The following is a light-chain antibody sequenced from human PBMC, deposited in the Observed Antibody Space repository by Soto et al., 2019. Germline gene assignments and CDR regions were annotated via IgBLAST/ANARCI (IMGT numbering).Light chain of an antibody. CDR1: SSNIGSNF. CDR3: GTWDSSLSAV. CDR2: EDN. V-gene: IGLV1-51*01. Sequence: QSVLTQPPSVSAAPGQKVTIYCSGSSSNIGSNFVSWYQQLPGTAPKLLIYEDNKRPSGIPDRFSGSKSGTSATLGITGLQTGDEVDYYCGTWDSSLSAVFGGGTKVTVL. J-gene: IGLJ2*01.